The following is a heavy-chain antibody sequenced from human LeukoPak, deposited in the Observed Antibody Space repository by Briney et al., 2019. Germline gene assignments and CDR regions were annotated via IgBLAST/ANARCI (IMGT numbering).Heavy chain of an antibody. CDR2: ISGSGGST. D-gene: IGHD6-19*01. CDR1: GFTFSSYG. V-gene: IGHV3-23*01. CDR3: AKTRGWPYYFDY. Sequence: PGGSLRLSCAASGFTFSSYGMSWVRQAPGKGLEWVSVISGSGGSTYYADSVKGRFTISRDNSKNTLYLQMNSLRAEDTAVYYCAKTRGWPYYFDYRGQGTLVTVSS. J-gene: IGHJ4*02.